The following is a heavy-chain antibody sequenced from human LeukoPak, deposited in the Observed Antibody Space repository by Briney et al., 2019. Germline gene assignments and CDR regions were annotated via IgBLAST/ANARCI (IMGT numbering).Heavy chain of an antibody. Sequence: ASVKVSCKASGYTFTGYYMHWVRQAPGQGLEWMGWINPNSGGTNYAQKFQGRVTMTRDTSISTAYMELSRLRSDDTAVYYCARDMKWLPHGGYYYYYYMDVWGKGTTVTVSS. CDR1: GYTFTGYY. J-gene: IGHJ6*03. D-gene: IGHD3-22*01. V-gene: IGHV1-2*02. CDR3: ARDMKWLPHGGYYYYYYMDV. CDR2: INPNSGGT.